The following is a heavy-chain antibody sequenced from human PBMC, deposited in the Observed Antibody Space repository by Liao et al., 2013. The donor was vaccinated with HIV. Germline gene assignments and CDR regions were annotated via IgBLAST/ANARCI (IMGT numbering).Heavy chain of an antibody. V-gene: IGHV4-61*02. J-gene: IGHJ4*02. D-gene: IGHD7-27*01. Sequence: LVKPSETLTLTCTVSYESINNVNYYWNWLRQPAGKGLEWIGRIYNSGSANYNPSLKGRVTISIDTSKNQFSLTLESVTAADTAIYYCARDQAGDHRGFDYWGQGDLVTRLL. CDR3: ARDQAGDHRGFDY. CDR1: YESINNVNYY. CDR2: IYNSGSA.